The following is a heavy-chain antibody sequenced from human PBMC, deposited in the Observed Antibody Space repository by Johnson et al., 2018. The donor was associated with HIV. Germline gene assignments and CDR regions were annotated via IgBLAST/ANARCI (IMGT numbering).Heavy chain of an antibody. Sequence: QVQLVESGGGVIQPGGSLRLSCAASGFTFSNYGMHWVRQAPGKGLEWVADIWYDGSNTYYADSVKGRFTISRDNAKNSLYLQMNSLRAEDTAVYYCAKLPGGQEAAFDIWGQGTMVTVSS. CDR3: AKLPGGQEAAFDI. J-gene: IGHJ3*02. CDR1: GFTFSNYG. D-gene: IGHD3-10*01. CDR2: IWYDGSNT. V-gene: IGHV3-33*03.